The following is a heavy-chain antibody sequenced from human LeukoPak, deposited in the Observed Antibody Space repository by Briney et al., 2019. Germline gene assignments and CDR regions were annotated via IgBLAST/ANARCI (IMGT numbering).Heavy chain of an antibody. J-gene: IGHJ4*02. CDR1: DGPFSGYF. CDR2: IYYNGGT. CDR3: AGGGDKAKTGY. V-gene: IGHV4-59*08. Sequence: PSETLSLTCAVSDGPFSGYFWSWIRQPPGKGLEWIGYIYYNGGTNYNPSLKSRITISLDTSKNQFSLRLSSVTAADTAVYYCAGGGDKAKTGYWGQGTLVTAPS. D-gene: IGHD2-15*01.